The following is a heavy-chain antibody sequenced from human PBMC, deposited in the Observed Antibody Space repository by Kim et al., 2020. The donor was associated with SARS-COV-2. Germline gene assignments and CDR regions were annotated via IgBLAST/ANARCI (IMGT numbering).Heavy chain of an antibody. CDR2: ISYDGSNK. J-gene: IGHJ4*02. V-gene: IGHV3-30*18. CDR3: ANAPSGSYLPDY. Sequence: GGSLRLSCAASGFTFSSYGMHWVRQAPGKGLEWVAVISYDGSNKYYADSVKGRFTISRDNSKNTLYLQMNSLRAEDTAVYYCANAPSGSYLPDYWGQGTLVTVSS. D-gene: IGHD1-26*01. CDR1: GFTFSSYG.